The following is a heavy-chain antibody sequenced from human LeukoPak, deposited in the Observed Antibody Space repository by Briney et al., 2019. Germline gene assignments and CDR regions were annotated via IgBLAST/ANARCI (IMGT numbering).Heavy chain of an antibody. D-gene: IGHD5-18*01. CDR2: IYYTGSS. J-gene: IGHJ4*02. V-gene: IGHV4-39*01. CDR3: GRRGTYGYSYGYVDY. Sequence: SETLSLTCTVSGGSISSRDAYWGWIRQPPGKGPEWVGTIYYTGSSYYNSSLKSRVTFSVDTSKNQISLTLKSVTAADTAVYYCGRRGTYGYSYGYVDYWGQGALVTVSS. CDR1: GGSISSRDAY.